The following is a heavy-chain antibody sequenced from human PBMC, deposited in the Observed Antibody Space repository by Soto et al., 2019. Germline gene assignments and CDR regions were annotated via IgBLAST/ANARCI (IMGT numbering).Heavy chain of an antibody. CDR1: GYTFTSYD. CDR3: ARSFVPAAGYYYYYYMDV. Sequence: ASVKVSCKASGYTFTSYDINWVRQATGQGLEWMGWMNPNSGNTGYAQKFQGRVTMTRNTSISTAYMELSSLRSEDTAVYYCARSFVPAAGYYYYYYMDVWGKGTTVTVSS. V-gene: IGHV1-8*01. D-gene: IGHD2-2*01. CDR2: MNPNSGNT. J-gene: IGHJ6*03.